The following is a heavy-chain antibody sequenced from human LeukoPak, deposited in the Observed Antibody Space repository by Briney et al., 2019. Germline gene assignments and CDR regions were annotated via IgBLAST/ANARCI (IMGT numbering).Heavy chain of an antibody. CDR2: IYYSGST. CDR1: GFTFSSYA. J-gene: IGHJ3*02. CDR3: ARDNGPSDSSGSAAFDI. V-gene: IGHV4-59*12. Sequence: GSLRLSCAASGFTFSSYAMSWIRQPPGKGLEWIGYIYYSGSTNYNPSLKSRVTISVDTSKNQFSLKLSSVTAADTAVYYCARDNGPSDSSGSAAFDIWGQGTMVTVSS. D-gene: IGHD3-22*01.